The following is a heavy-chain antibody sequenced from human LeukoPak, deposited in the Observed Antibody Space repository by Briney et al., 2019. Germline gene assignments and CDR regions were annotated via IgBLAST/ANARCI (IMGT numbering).Heavy chain of an antibody. Sequence: GESLKISCKGSGYSFTNYWIGWVRQMPGKGLEWMGIIYPGDSDTTYSPSFQGQVTISADKSISTAYLQWSSLKTSDTAIYYCARLVAAAGYNWFDPWGQGTLVTVSS. D-gene: IGHD6-13*01. J-gene: IGHJ5*02. CDR2: IYPGDSDT. V-gene: IGHV5-51*01. CDR3: ARLVAAAGYNWFDP. CDR1: GYSFTNYW.